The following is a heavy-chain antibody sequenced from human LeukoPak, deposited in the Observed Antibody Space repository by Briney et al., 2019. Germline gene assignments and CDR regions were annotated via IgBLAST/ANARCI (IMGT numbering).Heavy chain of an antibody. CDR3: ARVDTVMAYYFDL. CDR1: GFTVSSNH. Sequence: GGSLRLSCAASGFTVSSNHLTWVRQAPGKGLEWVSTIYSGGTTYYADSVMGRFTISRHNSRNTLYLQMNSLRAEDTAVYYCARVDTVMAYYFDLWGQGTLVTVSS. D-gene: IGHD5-18*01. J-gene: IGHJ4*02. CDR2: IYSGGTT. V-gene: IGHV3-53*04.